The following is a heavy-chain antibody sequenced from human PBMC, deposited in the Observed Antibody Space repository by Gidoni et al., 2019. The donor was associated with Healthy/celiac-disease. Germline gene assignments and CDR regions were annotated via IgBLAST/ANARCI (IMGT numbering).Heavy chain of an antibody. CDR1: C. Sequence: CWWRLRQPPGKGLEWIGSIYYSGSTYYNPSLKSRVTISVDTSKNQFSLKLSSVTAADTAVYYCATQSTYSSSWYSIPYYYYGMDVWGQGTTVTVSS. CDR3: ATQSTYSSSWYSIPYYYYGMDV. V-gene: IGHV4-39*01. D-gene: IGHD6-13*01. CDR2: IYYSGST. J-gene: IGHJ6*02.